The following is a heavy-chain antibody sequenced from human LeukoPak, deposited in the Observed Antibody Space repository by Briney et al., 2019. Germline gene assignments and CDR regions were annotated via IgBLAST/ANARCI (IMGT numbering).Heavy chain of an antibody. CDR1: GFSFSSYA. D-gene: IGHD6-19*01. J-gene: IGHJ4*02. V-gene: IGHV3-23*01. CDR2: ISGSGDNT. Sequence: GGSLKLSCAASGFSFSSYAMSWVRQAPGKGLEWVSSISGSGDNTYYAESVKGRFTISRDNSKNTLFLQMNSLRAEDTAVLYCAKRSGYTTGWFFYFWGQGTLVTVSS. CDR3: AKRSGYTTGWFFYF.